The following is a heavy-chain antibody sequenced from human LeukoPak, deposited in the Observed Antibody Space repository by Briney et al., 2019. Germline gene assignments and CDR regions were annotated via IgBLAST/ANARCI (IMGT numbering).Heavy chain of an antibody. CDR3: ARDEAHLPYYYMDV. CDR1: GGSISSYY. V-gene: IGHV4-4*07. J-gene: IGHJ6*03. Sequence: SETLSLTCTVSGGSISSYYWSWIRQPAGKGLEWIGRIYTSGSTNYNPSLKSRVTMSVDTSKNQFSLKLSSVTAADTAVYYCARDEAHLPYYYMDVWGKGTTVTVSS. CDR2: IYTSGST.